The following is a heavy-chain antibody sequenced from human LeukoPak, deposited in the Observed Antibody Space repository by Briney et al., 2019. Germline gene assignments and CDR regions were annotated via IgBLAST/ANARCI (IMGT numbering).Heavy chain of an antibody. Sequence: GASVKVSCKASGGTFSSYAISWVRQAPGQGLEWMGRIIPILGIANYAQKFQGRVTITADKSTSTAYMELSSLRSEDTAVYYCARARIVATNYCYYGMDVWGQGTTVTVSS. CDR1: GGTFSSYA. V-gene: IGHV1-69*04. CDR2: IIPILGIA. J-gene: IGHJ6*02. D-gene: IGHD5-12*01. CDR3: ARARIVATNYCYYGMDV.